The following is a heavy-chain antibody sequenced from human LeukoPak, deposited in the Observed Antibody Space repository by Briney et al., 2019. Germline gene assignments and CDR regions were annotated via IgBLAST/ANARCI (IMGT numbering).Heavy chain of an antibody. V-gene: IGHV1-8*02. Sequence: ASVKVSCKASGYSFISYDINWVRQAPGQGLEWMGWMNPNSGYAGFAQKFQGRVTGTRDTSTGTAYLELSSLRSEDTAVYFCARGEYYGSGSWGYWGQGTLVTVSS. CDR2: MNPNSGYA. CDR1: GYSFISYD. D-gene: IGHD3-10*01. CDR3: ARGEYYGSGSWGY. J-gene: IGHJ4*02.